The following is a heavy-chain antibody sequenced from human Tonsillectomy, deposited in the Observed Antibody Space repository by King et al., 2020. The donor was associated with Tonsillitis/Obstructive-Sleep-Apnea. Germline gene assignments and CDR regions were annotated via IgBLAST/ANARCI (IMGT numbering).Heavy chain of an antibody. V-gene: IGHV1-2*02. D-gene: IGHD3-22*01. J-gene: IGHJ4*02. CDR3: ARVAYFYDIRGPLDY. CDR2: INPNSGGT. CDR1: GYTFTGYY. Sequence: QLVQSGAEVKKPGASVKVSCKASGYTFTGYYMHWVRQAPGQGLEWMGWINPNSGGTNYAQQFQGRVTMTRDTSISTAYMELSRLRSDDTAMYYCARVAYFYDIRGPLDYWGQGTLVTVSS.